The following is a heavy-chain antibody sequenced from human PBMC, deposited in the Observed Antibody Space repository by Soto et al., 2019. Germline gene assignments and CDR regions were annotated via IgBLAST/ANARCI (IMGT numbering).Heavy chain of an antibody. CDR3: VLQVGATGSYSYAV. J-gene: IGHJ3*01. D-gene: IGHD1-26*01. CDR2: VYDSGST. CDR1: GASVINDY. V-gene: IGHV4-59*02. Sequence: SETLSLTCTVTGASVINDYWNWIRQPPGKGLEWIGFVYDSGSTSYNSSLKSRLTISVDTSKNQFSLKLSSVTAADTAVYYCVLQVGATGSYSYAVWGQGTMVTVSS.